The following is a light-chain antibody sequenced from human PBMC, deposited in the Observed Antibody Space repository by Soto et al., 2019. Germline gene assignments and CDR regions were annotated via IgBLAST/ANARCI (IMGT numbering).Light chain of an antibody. Sequence: EVVLTQSPATLSLSPGERATLSCRASQNVRTFLDWYQQKPGQAPRLLIYGVSNRATGIPARFSGSGSGTDFTLTISSLEPEDFAVYYCQQHSHWPPWTFGQGTKVDIK. CDR1: QNVRTF. CDR3: QQHSHWPPWT. CDR2: GVS. V-gene: IGKV3-11*01. J-gene: IGKJ1*01.